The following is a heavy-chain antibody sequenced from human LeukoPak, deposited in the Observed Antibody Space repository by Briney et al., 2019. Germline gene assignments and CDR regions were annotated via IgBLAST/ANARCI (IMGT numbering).Heavy chain of an antibody. J-gene: IGHJ3*02. CDR2: ISSSGSTI. Sequence: AGGSLRLSCAASGFTFSDYYMSWIRQAPGKGLEWVSYISSSGSTIYYADSVKGRFTISRDNAKNSLYLQMNSLRAEDTAVYYCARRLSYCSGGSCYAAPAGDAFDIWGQGTMVTVSS. CDR3: ARRLSYCSGGSCYAAPAGDAFDI. D-gene: IGHD2-15*01. V-gene: IGHV3-11*01. CDR1: GFTFSDYY.